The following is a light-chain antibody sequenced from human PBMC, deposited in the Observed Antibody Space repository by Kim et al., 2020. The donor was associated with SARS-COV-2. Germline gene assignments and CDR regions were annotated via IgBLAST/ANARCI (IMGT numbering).Light chain of an antibody. Sequence: VSPGERATLSCRASRSVSTHLAWYQQKPGQAPRLRISGASTRASDIPGRFRGSGSGTEFTLTISSLQAEDVAVYYCQQYNDWPPLTFGGGTKVDIK. CDR1: RSVSTH. J-gene: IGKJ4*01. V-gene: IGKV3-15*01. CDR2: GAS. CDR3: QQYNDWPPLT.